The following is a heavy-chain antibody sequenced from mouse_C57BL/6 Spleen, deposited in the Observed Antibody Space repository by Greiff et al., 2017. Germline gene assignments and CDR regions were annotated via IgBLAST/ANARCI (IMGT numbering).Heavy chain of an antibody. CDR1: GFTFSDYY. V-gene: IGHV5-12*01. CDR2: ISNGGAST. D-gene: IGHD1-1*01. CDR3: ARDHYYGSSYLDY. J-gene: IGHJ2*01. Sequence: EVKLMESGGGLVQPGGSLKLSCAASGFTFSDYYMYWVRQTPEKRLEWVAYISNGGASTYYPDTVKGRFTISRDNAKNTLYLQMSRLKSEDTAMYYCARDHYYGSSYLDYWGQGTTLTVSS.